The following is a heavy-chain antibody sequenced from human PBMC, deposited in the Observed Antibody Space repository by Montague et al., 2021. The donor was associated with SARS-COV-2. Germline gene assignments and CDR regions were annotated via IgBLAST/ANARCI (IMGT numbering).Heavy chain of an antibody. Sequence: SETLSLTCSVSGVSISSGSYYWSRVRQPPGKGLEWIGYVYHTGSTNYNPSLKSRVTLSIDTSKNQFSLNLTSVTAADTAVYYCVREKYYFDDSGSKWDQGTLVTV. J-gene: IGHJ4*02. CDR1: GVSISSGSYY. D-gene: IGHD3-22*01. CDR2: VYHTGST. CDR3: VREKYYFDDSGSK. V-gene: IGHV4-61*01.